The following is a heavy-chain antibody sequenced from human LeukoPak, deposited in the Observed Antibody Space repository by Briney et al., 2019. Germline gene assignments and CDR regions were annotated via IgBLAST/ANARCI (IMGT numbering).Heavy chain of an antibody. D-gene: IGHD5-18*01. CDR2: ISYDGSNK. CDR3: AKGLSGYSYGDAFDI. CDR1: GFTFSSYG. J-gene: IGHJ3*02. V-gene: IGHV3-30*18. Sequence: GGSLRLSCAASGFTFSSYGMHWVRQAPGKGLEWVAVISYDGSNKYYADSVKGRFTISRDNSKNTLYLQMNSLRAEDTAVYYCAKGLSGYSYGDAFDIWGQGTMVTVSS.